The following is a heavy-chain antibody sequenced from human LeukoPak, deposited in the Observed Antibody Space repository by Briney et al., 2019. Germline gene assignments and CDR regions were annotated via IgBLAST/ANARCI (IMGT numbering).Heavy chain of an antibody. Sequence: AGGSLRLSCAASGFDFSSYHMDWVRQAPGKGLEWLAITSYDGGNKYYADSVKGRFTISRDNSKNTLYLQMNSLRAEDTAVYYCARDLGTRKSIAFADWGQGTLVTVSS. CDR3: ARDLGTRKSIAFAD. CDR2: TSYDGGNK. CDR1: GFDFSSYH. D-gene: IGHD6-6*01. J-gene: IGHJ4*02. V-gene: IGHV3-30*04.